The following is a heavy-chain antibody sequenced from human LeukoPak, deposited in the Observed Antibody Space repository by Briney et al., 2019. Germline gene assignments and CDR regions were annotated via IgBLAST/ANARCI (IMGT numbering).Heavy chain of an antibody. D-gene: IGHD1-14*01. Sequence: GGSLRLSCAASEFSIRLNYMTWVRQAPGKGLEWVSIVYSGGDKYYADSVKGRFTIYRDNSKHSLYLQMSSLRPEDTAVYYCAKSRAPTADPDAFDIWGQGTMVTVSS. CDR3: AKSRAPTADPDAFDI. CDR2: VYSGGDK. J-gene: IGHJ3*02. V-gene: IGHV3-53*05. CDR1: EFSIRLNY.